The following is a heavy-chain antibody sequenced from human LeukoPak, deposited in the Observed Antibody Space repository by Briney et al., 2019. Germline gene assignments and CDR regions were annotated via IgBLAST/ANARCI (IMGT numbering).Heavy chain of an antibody. V-gene: IGHV1-18*04. D-gene: IGHD3-10*01. Sequence: ASVKVSCKASGYTFTSYGISWVRQAPGQGLEWMGWISAYNGNTNYAQKLQGRVTMTTDTSTSTAYMELRSLRSDGTAVYYCARDIRRRLLWFGEIPPFDPWGQGTLVTVSS. CDR3: ARDIRRRLLWFGEIPPFDP. CDR1: GYTFTSYG. J-gene: IGHJ5*02. CDR2: ISAYNGNT.